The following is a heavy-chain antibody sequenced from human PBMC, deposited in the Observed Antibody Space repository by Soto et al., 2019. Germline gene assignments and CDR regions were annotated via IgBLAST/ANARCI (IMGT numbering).Heavy chain of an antibody. CDR3: ARGLTLSDTSGYYVY. D-gene: IGHD3-22*01. V-gene: IGHV1-2*04. CDR1: GYIFAGYY. Sequence: VKVSCKASGYIFAGYYMHWVRQAPGRGPEWMGWINPKSGVTNYAQKFQGLVTMTRDTSINTAYMELSSLRSDDTAVYYCARGLTLSDTSGYYVYWGQGSLVTVSS. CDR2: INPKSGVT. J-gene: IGHJ4*02.